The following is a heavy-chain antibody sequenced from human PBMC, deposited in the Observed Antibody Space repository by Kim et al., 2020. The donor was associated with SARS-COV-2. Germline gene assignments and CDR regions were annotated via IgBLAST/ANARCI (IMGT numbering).Heavy chain of an antibody. CDR3: ARGYSSGWGVTC. Sequence: GGSLRLSCAASGFTFSSYEMNWVRQAPGKGLEWVSYISSRGITIYYADSVKGRFTISRDNAKNSLYLQMSSLRAEDTAIYYCARGYSSGWGVTCWGQGTLVTVSS. CDR2: ISSRGITI. D-gene: IGHD6-19*01. V-gene: IGHV3-48*03. J-gene: IGHJ4*02. CDR1: GFTFSSYE.